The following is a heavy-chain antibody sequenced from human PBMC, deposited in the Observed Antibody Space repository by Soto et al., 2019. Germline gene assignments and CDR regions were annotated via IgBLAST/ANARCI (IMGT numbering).Heavy chain of an antibody. Sequence: QVQLVQSGAEVKKPGSSVKVSCKASGGTFSRYAISWVRQAPGQGLEWMGGIIPIFGTANYAQKFQGRVTITADESTSTAYMELSSLRSEDTAVYYCAREERDGGSYYFAFDIWGQGTMVTVSS. J-gene: IGHJ3*02. V-gene: IGHV1-69*01. CDR3: AREERDGGSYYFAFDI. CDR1: GGTFSRYA. CDR2: IIPIFGTA. D-gene: IGHD1-26*01.